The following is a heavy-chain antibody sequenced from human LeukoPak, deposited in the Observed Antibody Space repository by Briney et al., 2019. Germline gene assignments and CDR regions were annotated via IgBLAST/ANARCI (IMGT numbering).Heavy chain of an antibody. V-gene: IGHV4-59*01. Sequence: PSETLSLTCAVYGGSFSGYYCSWIRQPPGKGLEWIGYIYYSGSTNYNSSLKSRVTISVDTSKNQFSLKLSSVTAADTAVYYCARELHSSGYSYFDYWGQGTLVTVSS. J-gene: IGHJ4*02. CDR1: GGSFSGYY. CDR2: IYYSGST. CDR3: ARELHSSGYSYFDY. D-gene: IGHD3-22*01.